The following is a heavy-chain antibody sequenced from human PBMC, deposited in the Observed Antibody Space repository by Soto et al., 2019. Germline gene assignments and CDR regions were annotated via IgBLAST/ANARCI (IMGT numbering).Heavy chain of an antibody. V-gene: IGHV3-30-3*01. J-gene: IGHJ4*02. CDR1: GFIFSGFP. CDR2: VSKDGSDK. D-gene: IGHD2-21*02. Sequence: PVGSLRLSCAASGFIFSGFPMHWVLQAPGKGLEWVAVVSKDGSDKHYADSVKGRFTISRDNSENTLHLQMNSLRPEDTGVYYCARSYCGDNCALDYWGQGTPVTVSS. CDR3: ARSYCGDNCALDY.